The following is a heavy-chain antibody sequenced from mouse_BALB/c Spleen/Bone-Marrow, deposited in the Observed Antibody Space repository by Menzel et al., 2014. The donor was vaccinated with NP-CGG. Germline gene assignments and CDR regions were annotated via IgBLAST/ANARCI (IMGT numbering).Heavy chain of an antibody. D-gene: IGHD2-3*01. Sequence: QVQLQQSGPGLVQPSQSLSITCTVSGFSLTSYGVHWVRQSPGKGLEWLGVIWSGGSTDHNAAFISRLSISKDNSKSQVFFKMNSLQANDTAIYYCASDGYYWYFDVWGAGTTVTVSS. V-gene: IGHV2-2*02. CDR2: IWSGGST. J-gene: IGHJ1*01. CDR1: GFSLTSYG. CDR3: ASDGYYWYFDV.